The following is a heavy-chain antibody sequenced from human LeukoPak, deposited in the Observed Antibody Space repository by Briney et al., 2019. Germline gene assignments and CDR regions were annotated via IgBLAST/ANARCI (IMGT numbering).Heavy chain of an antibody. V-gene: IGHV3-21*06. J-gene: IGHJ6*03. Sequence: GGSLRLSCTASGFTFSGYSLNWVRQAPGKGLEWVSTTSRRGSYVYYADKVKGRFTISRDNAKNSLYLQMNSLRAEDTAVYYCARSASEFWSDYRADNYMDVWGKGTTVTVSS. D-gene: IGHD3-3*01. CDR3: ARSASEFWSDYRADNYMDV. CDR1: GFTFSGYS. CDR2: TSRRGSYV.